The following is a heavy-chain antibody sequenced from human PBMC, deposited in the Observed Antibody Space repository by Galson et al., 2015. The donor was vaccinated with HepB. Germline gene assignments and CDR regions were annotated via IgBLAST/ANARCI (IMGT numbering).Heavy chain of an antibody. J-gene: IGHJ4*02. Sequence: TLSLTCTVSGGSISAYYWSWLRQPPGKGLEWIGRIYYSGSTNYNPSLKSRVTISVDTSKKHFSLKLSSVTAADTAVYYWARDDYGDYRWRDWGQGTLVTFSS. CDR3: ARDDYGDYRWRD. V-gene: IGHV4-59*01. CDR2: IYYSGST. D-gene: IGHD4-17*01. CDR1: GGSISAYY.